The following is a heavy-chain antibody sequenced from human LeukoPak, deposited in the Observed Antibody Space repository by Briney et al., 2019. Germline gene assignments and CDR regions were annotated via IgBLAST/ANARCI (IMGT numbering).Heavy chain of an antibody. CDR1: GYTFTSYG. Sequence: ASVKVSCKASGYTFTSYGISWVRQAPGQGLEWMGWISAYNGNTNYAQKLQSRVTMTTDTSTSTAYMELRSLRSDDTAVYYCARGHQMDVLLWFGELWGFDYWGQGTLVTVSS. CDR2: ISAYNGNT. CDR3: ARGHQMDVLLWFGELWGFDY. J-gene: IGHJ4*02. D-gene: IGHD3-10*01. V-gene: IGHV1-18*01.